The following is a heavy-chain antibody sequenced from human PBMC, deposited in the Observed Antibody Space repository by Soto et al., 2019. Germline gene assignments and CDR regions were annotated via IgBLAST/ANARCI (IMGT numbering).Heavy chain of an antibody. CDR1: GGSISSSSYY. V-gene: IGHV4-39*01. CDR3: ARPALAPYSSGWWAPYYMDV. Sequence: SETLSLTCTVSGGSISSSSYYWGWIRQPPGKGLEWIGSIYYSGSTYYNPSLKSRVTISVDTSKNQFSLKLSSVTAADTAVYYCARPALAPYSSGWWAPYYMDVWGKGTTVTVSS. CDR2: IYYSGST. D-gene: IGHD6-19*01. J-gene: IGHJ6*03.